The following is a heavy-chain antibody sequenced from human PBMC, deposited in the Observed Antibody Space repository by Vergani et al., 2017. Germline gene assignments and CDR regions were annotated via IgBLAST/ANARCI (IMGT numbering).Heavy chain of an antibody. CDR1: GYTFSNYY. V-gene: IGHV1-46*03. CDR2: INPSGGHT. D-gene: IGHD3-9*01. CDR3: ARGDYGILTGYRY. Sequence: QVQVVQSGAEVKKSGASVKVSCKTSGYTFSNYYMHWVRQAPGQGLGWMGIINPSGGHTHYAQQFQGRVTLTRDPSTSTVYMELSSLISEDTAINYCARGDYGILTGYRYWGQGTLVTVSA. J-gene: IGHJ4*02.